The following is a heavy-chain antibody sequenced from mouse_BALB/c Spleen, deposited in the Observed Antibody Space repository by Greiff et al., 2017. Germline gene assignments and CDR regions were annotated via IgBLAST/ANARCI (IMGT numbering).Heavy chain of an antibody. J-gene: IGHJ4*01. CDR1: GFTFSDYY. D-gene: IGHD2-3*01. CDR2: ISDGGSYT. CDR3: ARAVYDGYPNY. Sequence: EVKVVESGGGLVKPGGSLKLSCAASGFTFSDYYMYWVRQTPEKRLEWVATISDGGSYTYYPDSVKGRFTISRDNAKNNLYLQMSSLRSEDTAMYYCARAVYDGYPNYWGQGTSVTVSS. V-gene: IGHV5-4*02.